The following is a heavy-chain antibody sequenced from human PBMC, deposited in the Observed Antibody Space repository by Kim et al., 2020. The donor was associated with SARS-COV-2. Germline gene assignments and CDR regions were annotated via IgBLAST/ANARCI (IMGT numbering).Heavy chain of an antibody. J-gene: IGHJ6*02. V-gene: IGHV1-2*04. D-gene: IGHD3-10*01. CDR1: GYTFTGYY. Sequence: ASVKVSCKASGYTFTGYYMHWVRQAPGQGLEWMGWINPNSGGTNYAQKFQGWVTMTRDTSISTAYMELSRLRSDDTAVYYCAREFRGSGGYYYYGMDVWGQGTTVTVSS. CDR3: AREFRGSGGYYYYGMDV. CDR2: INPNSGGT.